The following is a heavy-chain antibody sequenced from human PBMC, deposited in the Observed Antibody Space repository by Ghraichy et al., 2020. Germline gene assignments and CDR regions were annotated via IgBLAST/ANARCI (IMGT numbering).Heavy chain of an antibody. CDR1: GYTFTGYF. Sequence: ASVKVSCKASGYTFTGYFIHWVRQAPGQGLEWMGWINPNSGGTNSAQKFQGWVTMTRDTSISTAYMELSRLRSDDTAVYYCARDLHFSDGSGYYSTRYYGMDVWGQGTTVTVSS. J-gene: IGHJ6*02. CDR3: ARDLHFSDGSGYYSTRYYGMDV. V-gene: IGHV1-2*04. D-gene: IGHD3-22*01. CDR2: INPNSGGT.